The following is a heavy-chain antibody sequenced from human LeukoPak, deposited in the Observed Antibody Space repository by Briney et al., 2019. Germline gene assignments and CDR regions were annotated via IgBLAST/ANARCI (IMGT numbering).Heavy chain of an antibody. D-gene: IGHD2-8*02. CDR1: GVSNSSSSHY. Sequence: PSETLSLTCSVSGVSNSSSSHYWDWIRQPPGEGLEWIGSIYYSGSTYYNPSLKSRVTISVDTSKNQFSLKLISVTAADTAVYYCAREDTGGLDYWGQGILVTVSP. J-gene: IGHJ4*02. CDR3: AREDTGGLDY. V-gene: IGHV4-39*07. CDR2: IYYSGST.